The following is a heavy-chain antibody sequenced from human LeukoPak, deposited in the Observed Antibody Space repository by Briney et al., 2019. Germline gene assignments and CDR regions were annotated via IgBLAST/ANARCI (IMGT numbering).Heavy chain of an antibody. CDR1: GDSLSSNSFY. Sequence: SETLSLTCSVSGDSLSSNSFYWGWIRQPPGKGLEWIGSIYYSGSTYYNPSLKSRVIISVDTSKNQFSLKLSSVTAADTAVYYCARKYSSSFDPWGQGTLVTVSS. CDR2: IYYSGST. CDR3: ARKYSSSFDP. D-gene: IGHD6-13*01. V-gene: IGHV4-39*07. J-gene: IGHJ5*02.